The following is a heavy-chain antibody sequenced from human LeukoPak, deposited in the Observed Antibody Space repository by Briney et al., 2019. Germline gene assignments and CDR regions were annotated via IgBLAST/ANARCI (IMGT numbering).Heavy chain of an antibody. D-gene: IGHD3-9*01. V-gene: IGHV4-39*07. Sequence: KPSETLSLTCTVSGGSMRSSNFYWGWIRHPPGKGLEWIGNINYSGSTYYNPAVKSRVTLSVDVSKNRFSLNLSSVTAADTALYFCARTHFDSLGWFDPWGQGIQVIVSS. J-gene: IGHJ5*02. CDR2: INYSGST. CDR1: GGSMRSSNFY. CDR3: ARTHFDSLGWFDP.